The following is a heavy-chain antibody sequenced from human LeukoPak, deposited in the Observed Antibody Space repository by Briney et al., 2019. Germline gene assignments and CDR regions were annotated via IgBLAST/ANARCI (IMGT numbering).Heavy chain of an antibody. V-gene: IGHV1-18*01. CDR3: AREGTAYYDFWSGYYTGIDY. CDR2: ISAYNGNT. CDR1: GYTFTSYG. Sequence: GASVKVSCKASGYTFTSYGISWVRQAPGQGLEWMGWISAYNGNTNYAQKLQGRVTMTTDTSTSTAYMELRSLRSDDTAVYYCAREGTAYYDFWSGYYTGIDYWGQGTLVTVSS. D-gene: IGHD3-3*01. J-gene: IGHJ4*02.